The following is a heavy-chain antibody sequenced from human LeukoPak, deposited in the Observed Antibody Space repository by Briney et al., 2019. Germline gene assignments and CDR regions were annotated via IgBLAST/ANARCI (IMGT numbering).Heavy chain of an antibody. V-gene: IGHV3-53*01. CDR3: ARARDCSDSSDYYPYHFDY. CDR1: GFTGSSTY. CDR2: LYNGDYT. D-gene: IGHD3-22*01. Sequence: GGSLRFSSSAAGFTGSSTYMSWVRQAPGKGLEWVSVLYNGDYTYYADSVKVRFTISRDNLKNTLYLQMNSLRAEDTAVYYCARARDCSDSSDYYPYHFDYWGQGTLVTVSS. J-gene: IGHJ4*02.